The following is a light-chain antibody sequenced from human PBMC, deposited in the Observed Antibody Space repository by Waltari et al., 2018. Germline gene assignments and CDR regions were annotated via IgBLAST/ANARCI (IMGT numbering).Light chain of an antibody. J-gene: IGLJ2*01. CDR3: QTWDINTGI. Sequence: CWYQQKAGQSPVLVIYEDAKRPSGIPGRCAGSNSGNTANLTISGTQAMDEADYYCQTWDINTGIFGGGTKLTVL. CDR2: EDA. V-gene: IGLV3-1*01.